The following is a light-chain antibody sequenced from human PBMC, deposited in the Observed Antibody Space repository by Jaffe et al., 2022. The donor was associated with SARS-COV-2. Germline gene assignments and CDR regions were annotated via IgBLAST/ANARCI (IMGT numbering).Light chain of an antibody. V-gene: IGLV3-25*03. Sequence: SYDLTQPPSVSVSPGQTARITCSGDVLANQYAYWYQQKPGQAPVLVISDNNERPSGIPERFSGSKSGTTLTLTISGAQAEDEADYYCQSTDNSGSYHVFGGGTKLTVL. CDR2: DNN. CDR1: VLANQY. CDR3: QSTDNSGSYHV. J-gene: IGLJ2*01.